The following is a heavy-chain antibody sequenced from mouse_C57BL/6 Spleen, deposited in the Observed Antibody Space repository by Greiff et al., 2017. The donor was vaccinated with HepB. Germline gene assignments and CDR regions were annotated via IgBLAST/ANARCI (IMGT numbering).Heavy chain of an antibody. Sequence: EVKLMESGGGLVKPGGSLKLSCAASGFTFSSYAMSWVRQTPEKRLEWVATISDGGSYTYYPDNVKGRFTISRDNAKNNLYLQMSHLKSEDTAMYYCAREGGYGSSPAWFAYWGQGTLVTVSA. J-gene: IGHJ3*01. CDR2: ISDGGSYT. CDR1: GFTFSSYA. CDR3: AREGGYGSSPAWFAY. D-gene: IGHD1-1*01. V-gene: IGHV5-4*01.